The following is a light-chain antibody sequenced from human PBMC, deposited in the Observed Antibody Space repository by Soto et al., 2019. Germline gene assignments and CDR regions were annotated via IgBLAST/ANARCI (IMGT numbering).Light chain of an antibody. J-gene: IGKJ1*01. V-gene: IGKV1-12*01. CDR1: QGISSW. Sequence: DIQMTQSPSSVSASVGDRVTITCRASQGISSWLAWYQHRPGKAPRLLIYVASSLQSGVPSRFSGSGSGTDFTLTIGSLQPEDFATYYCQQANSFPWTFGQGTKVEIK. CDR2: VAS. CDR3: QQANSFPWT.